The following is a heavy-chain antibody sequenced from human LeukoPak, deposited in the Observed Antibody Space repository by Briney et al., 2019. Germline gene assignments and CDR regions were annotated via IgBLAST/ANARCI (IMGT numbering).Heavy chain of an antibody. CDR1: GLTFSTYW. V-gene: IGHV3-7*01. Sequence: GGSLRLSCAVSGLTFSTYWLSWVRQAPGQGLEWVANVKHDGSEKYYVDSVKGRFTISRDNAKNTLYLQMNSLRAEDTAVYYRGNLDWGRGTLVTVSS. CDR2: VKHDGSEK. J-gene: IGHJ4*02. CDR3: GNLD.